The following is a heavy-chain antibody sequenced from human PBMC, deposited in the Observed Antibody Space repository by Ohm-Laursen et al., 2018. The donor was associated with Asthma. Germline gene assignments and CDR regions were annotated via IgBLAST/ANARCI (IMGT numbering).Heavy chain of an antibody. CDR1: GFKFSDYY. V-gene: IGHV3-11*06. D-gene: IGHD6-13*01. CDR2: ISSDSIHT. Sequence: SLRLSCAATGFKFSDYYMSWIRQAPGKGLEYVSHISSDSIHTEYADSVKGRFTISRDNAKNSLYLQMNNLRAEDTAVYYCARGTEYSSSWGQGTLVTVSS. J-gene: IGHJ4*02. CDR3: ARGTEYSSS.